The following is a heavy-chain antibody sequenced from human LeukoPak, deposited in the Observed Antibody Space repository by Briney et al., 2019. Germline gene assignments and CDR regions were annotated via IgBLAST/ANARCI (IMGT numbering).Heavy chain of an antibody. V-gene: IGHV4-4*07. Sequence: SETLSFTCTVSGGSISSYYWSWIRQPAGKGLEWIGRIYTSGSTNYNPSLKSRVTMSVDTSKNQFSLKLSSVTAADTAVYYCASARRITIFGVGHYFDYWGQGTLVTVSS. J-gene: IGHJ4*02. D-gene: IGHD3-3*01. CDR1: GGSISSYY. CDR2: IYTSGST. CDR3: ASARRITIFGVGHYFDY.